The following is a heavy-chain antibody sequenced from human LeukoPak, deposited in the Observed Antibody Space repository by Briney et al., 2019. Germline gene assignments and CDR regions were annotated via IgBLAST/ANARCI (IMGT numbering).Heavy chain of an antibody. J-gene: IGHJ5*02. V-gene: IGHV4-39*01. CDR2: IYYSGST. CDR3: ARQLRIAVAGTWFDP. D-gene: IGHD6-19*01. Sequence: GSLRLSCAASGFTFSSYEMNWIRQPPGKGLEWIGSIYYSGSTYYNPSLKSRVTISVDTSKNQFSLKLSSVTAADTAVYYCARQLRIAVAGTWFDPWGQGTLVTVSS. CDR1: GFTFSSYE.